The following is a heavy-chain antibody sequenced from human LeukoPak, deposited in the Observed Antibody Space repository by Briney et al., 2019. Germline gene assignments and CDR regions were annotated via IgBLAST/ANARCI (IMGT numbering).Heavy chain of an antibody. J-gene: IGHJ3*02. V-gene: IGHV4-61*02. CDR2: IYTSGST. Sequence: SQTLSLTCTASGGSISSGSYYWSWIRQPAGKGLEWIGRIYTSGSTNYNPSLKSRVTISVDTSKNQFSLKLSSVTAADTAVYYCARASPYLSRWTNAFDIWGQGTLVTVSS. D-gene: IGHD6-13*01. CDR1: GGSISSGSYY. CDR3: ARASPYLSRWTNAFDI.